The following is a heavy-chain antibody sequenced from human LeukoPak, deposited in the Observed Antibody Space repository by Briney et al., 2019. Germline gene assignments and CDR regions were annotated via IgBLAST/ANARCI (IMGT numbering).Heavy chain of an antibody. CDR2: IRSKPYGGTA. V-gene: IGHV3-49*04. J-gene: IGHJ5*02. Sequence: GGSLRLSCTASGLLFGDYGMTWVRQAPGKGLEWVGFIRSKPYGGTADYAESVKGRFTISRDDSRTIAYLDMNGLKTEDSAVYHCTVQVIPSDRWFDPWGLGTPVSVSS. CDR1: GLLFGDYG. D-gene: IGHD2-21*01. CDR3: TVQVIPSDRWFDP.